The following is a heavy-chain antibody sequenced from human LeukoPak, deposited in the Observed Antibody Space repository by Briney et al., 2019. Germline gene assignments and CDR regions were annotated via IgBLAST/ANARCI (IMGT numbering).Heavy chain of an antibody. CDR3: ARARWFGDWNAFDI. Sequence: GGSLRLSCAASGFSFSNAWMSWVRQAPGKGLEWVGRVTSKTDGGTTDYAAPVKGRITITRDDSKNTLFLQMKSLKTEDTAVYYCARARWFGDWNAFDIWGQGTMVTVSS. D-gene: IGHD3-10*01. CDR2: VTSKTDGGTT. J-gene: IGHJ3*02. CDR1: GFSFSNAW. V-gene: IGHV3-15*01.